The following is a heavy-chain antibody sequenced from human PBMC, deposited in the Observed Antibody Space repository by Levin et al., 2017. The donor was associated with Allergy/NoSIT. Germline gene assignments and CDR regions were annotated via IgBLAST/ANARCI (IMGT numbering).Heavy chain of an antibody. Sequence: ASVKVSCKASGYTFTSYGISWVRQAPGQGLEWMGWISTHNGHTDYAQKLQGRVTMTTDTSTSTAYMELRSLRSDDTAVYYCASPHPGYRYGYYYYYGMDVWGQGTTVTVSS. CDR2: ISTHNGHT. D-gene: IGHD5-18*01. J-gene: IGHJ6*02. CDR3: ASPHPGYRYGYYYYYGMDV. CDR1: GYTFTSYG. V-gene: IGHV1-18*01.